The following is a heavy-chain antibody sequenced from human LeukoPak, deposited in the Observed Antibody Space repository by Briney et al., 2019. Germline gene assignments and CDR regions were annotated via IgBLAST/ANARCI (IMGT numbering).Heavy chain of an antibody. CDR3: ARADYGDHGTTFDI. CDR1: GASITSYF. D-gene: IGHD4-17*01. Sequence: PSETLSLTCTVSGASITSYFWTWIRRPPGKGLDWIAYISYSGNTNYNPSLKSRVTISIDTSKNQFSLKLTSATAADTAMYYCARADYGDHGTTFDIWGQGTMVTVSS. V-gene: IGHV4-59*01. CDR2: ISYSGNT. J-gene: IGHJ3*02.